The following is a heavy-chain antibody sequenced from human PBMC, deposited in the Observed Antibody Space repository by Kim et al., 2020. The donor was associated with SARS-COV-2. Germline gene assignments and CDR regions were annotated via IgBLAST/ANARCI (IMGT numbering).Heavy chain of an antibody. Sequence: GGSLRLSCAASGFTFSSYAMHWVRQAPGKGLEWVAVISYDGSNKYYADSVKGRFTISRDNSKNTLYLQMNSLRAEDTAVYYCARDLSIAAAGGACDYWGQGTLVTVSS. J-gene: IGHJ4*02. D-gene: IGHD6-13*01. CDR2: ISYDGSNK. CDR3: ARDLSIAAAGGACDY. CDR1: GFTFSSYA. V-gene: IGHV3-30-3*01.